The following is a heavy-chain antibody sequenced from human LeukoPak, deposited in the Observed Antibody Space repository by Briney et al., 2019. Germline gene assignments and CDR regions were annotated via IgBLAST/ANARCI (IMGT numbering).Heavy chain of an antibody. V-gene: IGHV4-4*08. CDR3: ARELASPGAFDI. Sequence: PSETLSLTCAVSGGSISQYYWSWLRQAPGKGLEWIGYIHASGTTTYNPSLKSRVTMSVDTSNNQFSLMLRSVTAADTAVYYCARELASPGAFDIWGHGTMVTVSS. CDR2: IHASGTT. CDR1: GGSISQYY. D-gene: IGHD2-2*01. J-gene: IGHJ3*02.